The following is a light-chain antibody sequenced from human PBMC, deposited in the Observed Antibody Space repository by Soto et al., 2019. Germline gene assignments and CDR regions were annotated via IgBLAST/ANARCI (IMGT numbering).Light chain of an antibody. V-gene: IGLV1-44*01. CDR2: RSD. Sequence: HYMVTQPPSASGTPGQRVTIFCSRSSSSIGSKAVNCSQQLPGAAPKLLIYRSDQRRSGVPDRFSGSKSGTSASLAIGGLQSDDEADYYCAAWDDSMNVYVFGTGTKVTVL. CDR3: AAWDDSMNVYV. CDR1: SSSIGSKA. J-gene: IGLJ1*01.